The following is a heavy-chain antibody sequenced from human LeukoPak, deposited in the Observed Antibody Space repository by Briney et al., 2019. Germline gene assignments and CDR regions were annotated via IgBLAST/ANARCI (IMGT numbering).Heavy chain of an antibody. V-gene: IGHV4-34*01. Sequence: PSETLSLTCAVYGGSFSGYYWSWIRQPPGKGLEWIGEINHSGSTNYNPSLKSRVTISVDTSKNQFSLKLSSVTAADTAVYYCARIVVAGYYYFDSWGQGTLVTVSS. J-gene: IGHJ4*02. CDR1: GGSFSGYY. CDR3: ARIVVAGYYYFDS. D-gene: IGHD2-15*01. CDR2: INHSGST.